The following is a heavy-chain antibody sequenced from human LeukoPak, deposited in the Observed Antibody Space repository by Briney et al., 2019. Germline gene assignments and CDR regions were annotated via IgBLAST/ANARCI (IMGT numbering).Heavy chain of an antibody. D-gene: IGHD5-12*01. CDR3: ARDGDIVATIGDGPFDY. CDR2: IWYDGSNK. CDR1: GFTFSSYG. J-gene: IGHJ4*02. V-gene: IGHV3-33*01. Sequence: PGGSLRLSCAASGFTFSSYGMHWVRQAPGKGLEWVAVIWYDGSNKHYADSVKGRYTISRDNSKNTLYLQMNSLRAEDTAVYYCARDGDIVATIGDGPFDYWGQGTLVTVSS.